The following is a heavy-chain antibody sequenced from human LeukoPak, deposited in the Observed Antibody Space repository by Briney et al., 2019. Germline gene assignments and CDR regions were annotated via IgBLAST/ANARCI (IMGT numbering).Heavy chain of an antibody. CDR2: IYYSGST. CDR1: GGSFSGYY. J-gene: IGHJ4*02. V-gene: IGHV4-59*08. CDR3: ARWPPGGSLDY. Sequence: SETLSLTCAVYGGSFSGYYWSWIRQPPGKGLEWIGYIYYSGSTNYNPSLKSRVTISVDTSKNQFSLKLSSVTAADTAVYYCARWPPGGSLDYWGQGTLVTVSS. D-gene: IGHD1-26*01.